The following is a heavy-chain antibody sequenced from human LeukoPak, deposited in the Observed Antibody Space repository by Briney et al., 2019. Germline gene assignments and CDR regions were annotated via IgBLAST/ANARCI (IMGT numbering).Heavy chain of an antibody. CDR2: IYYSGST. Sequence: SETLSLTCTVSGGSISSYYRSWLRQPPGKGLEWLGYIYYSGSTNYNPSLKSRVTISVDTSKNQFSLKLSSVTAADTAVYYCARAGYYYDSSGYFRFDPWGQGTLVTVSS. CDR1: GGSISSYY. V-gene: IGHV4-59*01. D-gene: IGHD3-22*01. CDR3: ARAGYYYDSSGYFRFDP. J-gene: IGHJ5*02.